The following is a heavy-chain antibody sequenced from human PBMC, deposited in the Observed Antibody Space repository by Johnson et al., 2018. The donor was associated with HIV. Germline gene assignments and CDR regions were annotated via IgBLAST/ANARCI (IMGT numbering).Heavy chain of an antibody. J-gene: IGHJ3*02. CDR2: ISSSGSTI. CDR1: GFTFSSYG. CDR3: ASRYYDDNTYSDACDI. D-gene: IGHD3-22*01. V-gene: IGHV3-48*04. Sequence: VQLVESGGGVVQPGGSLRLSCAASGFTFSSYGMHWVRQAPGKGLEWVSYISSSGSTIYYADSVKGRFTISRDNAKNSLYLQMNSLRAEDTAVYYCASRYYDDNTYSDACDIWGQGTMVTVSS.